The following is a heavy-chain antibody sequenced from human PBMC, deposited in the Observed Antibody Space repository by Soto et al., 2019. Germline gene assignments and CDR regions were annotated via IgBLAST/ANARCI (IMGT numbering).Heavy chain of an antibody. CDR1: GYTFTSYG. CDR2: ISAYNGNT. CDR3: ARPNVWFGDHSYYYGMDV. V-gene: IGHV1-18*01. J-gene: IGHJ6*02. D-gene: IGHD3-10*01. Sequence: QVQLVQSGAEVKKPGASVKVSCKASGYTFTSYGISWVRQAPGQGLEWMGWISAYNGNTNYAQKLQGRVTMTTDTXTXTXXMELRSLRSDDTAVYYCARPNVWFGDHSYYYGMDVWGQGTTVTVSS.